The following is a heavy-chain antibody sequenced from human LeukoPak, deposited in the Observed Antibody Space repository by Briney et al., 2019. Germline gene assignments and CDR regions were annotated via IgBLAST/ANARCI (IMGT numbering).Heavy chain of an antibody. D-gene: IGHD2-2*01. CDR3: ARAYCSSTSCFE. Sequence: GGSLRLSCAASGVTFSSYGMNWVRQAPGKGLEWVSYISTSSSAIYYADSVKGRFTISRDNAKNSLYLQMDSLRAEDTAVYYCARAYCSSTSCFEWGQGTLVTVSS. CDR1: GVTFSSYG. CDR2: ISTSSSAI. J-gene: IGHJ4*02. V-gene: IGHV3-48*01.